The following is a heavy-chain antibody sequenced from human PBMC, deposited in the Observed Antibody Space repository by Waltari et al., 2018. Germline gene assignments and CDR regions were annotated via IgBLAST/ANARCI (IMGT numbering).Heavy chain of an antibody. CDR3: AKDRIRGIAVAGIDY. V-gene: IGHV3-30*18. CDR2: ISYDGSNK. D-gene: IGHD6-19*01. J-gene: IGHJ4*02. CDR1: GFTFSSYG. Sequence: QVQLVESGGGVVQPGRSLSLSCAASGFTFSSYGLHWVRQAPGKGLEWVAVISYDGSNKYYADSVKGRFTISRDNSKNTLYLQMNSLRAEDTAVYYCAKDRIRGIAVAGIDYWGQGTLVTVSS.